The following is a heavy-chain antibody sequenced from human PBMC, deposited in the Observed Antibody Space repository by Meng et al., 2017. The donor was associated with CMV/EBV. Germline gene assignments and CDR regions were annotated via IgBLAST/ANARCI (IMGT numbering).Heavy chain of an antibody. J-gene: IGHJ4*02. CDR3: ARVTSRVAGAFDY. D-gene: IGHD1-14*01. Sequence: QVHLQESGPGRVKPSQTLFLTCTVSGGSISSGDYYWSWIRHSPGKGLEWIGYIYYSGSTYYNPSLKSRVTISVDTSKNQFSLKLSSVTAADTAVYYCARVTSRVAGAFDYWGQGTLVTVSS. V-gene: IGHV4-30-4*08. CDR1: GGSISSGDYY. CDR2: IYYSGST.